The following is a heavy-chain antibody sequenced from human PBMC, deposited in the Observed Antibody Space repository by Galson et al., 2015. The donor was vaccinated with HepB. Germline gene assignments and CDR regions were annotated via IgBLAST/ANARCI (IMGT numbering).Heavy chain of an antibody. Sequence: SVKVSCKASGFTFTKSAMQWVRQARGQRLEWIGWIVVGSGNTNYAQKFQERVTITRDMSTSTAYMELSSLRSEDTAVYYCAADQQWELPVMDVWGQGTTVTVSS. CDR2: IVVGSGNT. J-gene: IGHJ6*02. CDR3: AADQQWELPVMDV. CDR1: GFTFTKSA. V-gene: IGHV1-58*02. D-gene: IGHD1-26*01.